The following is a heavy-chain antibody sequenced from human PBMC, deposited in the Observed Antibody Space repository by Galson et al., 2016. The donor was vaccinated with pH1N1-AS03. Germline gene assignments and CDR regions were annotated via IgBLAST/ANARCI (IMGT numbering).Heavy chain of an antibody. V-gene: IGHV1-69*13. CDR1: GVSFSTFSNYA. Sequence: SVKVSCKASGVSFSTFSNYAFSWVRLAPGQGLEWMGGIIPIFGTANYAQKFQGTVTITADEKTRTAYLDLNSLRSDDAAIYYCARSNGPIGVVNGFHYHYDYMDVWGKGTTVTVSS. D-gene: IGHD2-15*01. CDR2: IIPIFGTA. CDR3: ARSNGPIGVVNGFHYHYDYMDV. J-gene: IGHJ6*03.